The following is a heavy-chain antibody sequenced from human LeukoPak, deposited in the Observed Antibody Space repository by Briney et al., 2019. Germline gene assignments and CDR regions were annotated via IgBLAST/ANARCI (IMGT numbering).Heavy chain of an antibody. CDR2: INPNSGGT. D-gene: IGHD1-14*01. Sequence: ASVKVSCKASGYTFTGYYMHWVRQAPGQGLEWMGWINPNSGGTNYAQKFQGRVTMTRDTSISTAYMELSRLRSDDTAVYYCARGCGSTRRLYNWFDPWGQGTLVTVSS. V-gene: IGHV1-2*02. CDR1: GYTFTGYY. J-gene: IGHJ5*02. CDR3: ARGCGSTRRLYNWFDP.